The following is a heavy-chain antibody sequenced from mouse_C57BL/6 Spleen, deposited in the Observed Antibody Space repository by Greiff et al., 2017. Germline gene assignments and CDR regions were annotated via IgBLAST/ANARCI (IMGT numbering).Heavy chain of an antibody. D-gene: IGHD2-3*01. V-gene: IGHV1-53*01. CDR1: GYTFTSYW. J-gene: IGHJ3*01. CDR3: ARGGLYDGYSAWFAY. Sequence: QVQLQQPGTELVKPGASVKLSCKASGYTFTSYWMHWVKQRPGQGLEWIGNINPSNGGTNYNEKFKSKATLTVDKSASTAYMQRSSLTSEDSAVYYCARGGLYDGYSAWFAYWGQGTLVTVSA. CDR2: INPSNGGT.